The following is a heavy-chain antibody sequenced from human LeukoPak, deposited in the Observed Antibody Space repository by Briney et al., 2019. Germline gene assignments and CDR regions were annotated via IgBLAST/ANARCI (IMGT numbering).Heavy chain of an antibody. J-gene: IGHJ6*03. CDR2: IYYSGST. CDR3: ARSRYSSGWDYYYYYYMDV. Sequence: SETLSLTCTVSGGSISSYYWSWIRQPPGKGLEWIGYIYYSGSTNYNPSLKSRVTISVDTSKNQFSLKLSSVTAADTAVYYCARSRYSSGWDYYYYYYMDVWGRGTTVTVSS. CDR1: GGSISSYY. D-gene: IGHD6-19*01. V-gene: IGHV4-59*01.